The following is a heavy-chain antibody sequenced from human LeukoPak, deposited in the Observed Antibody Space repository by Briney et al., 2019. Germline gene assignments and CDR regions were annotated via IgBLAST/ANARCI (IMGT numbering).Heavy chain of an antibody. Sequence: PGGSLRLSCAASGFTFSSYSMNWVRQAPWKGLEWVSSISSSSSYIYYADSVKGRFTISRDNAKNSLYLQMNSLRAEDTAVYYCARAQAEYSGSFLGYYYYGMDVWGQGTTVTVSS. CDR3: ARAQAEYSGSFLGYYYYGMDV. CDR2: ISSSSSYI. J-gene: IGHJ6*02. CDR1: GFTFSSYS. V-gene: IGHV3-21*01. D-gene: IGHD1-26*01.